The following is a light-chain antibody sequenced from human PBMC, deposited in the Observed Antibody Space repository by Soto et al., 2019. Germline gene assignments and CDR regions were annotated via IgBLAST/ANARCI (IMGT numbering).Light chain of an antibody. Sequence: EIVMTQSPATLSVSPGERATLSCRASQSVSSYLAWYQQKPGQAPRLLIYDASNRATGIPARFSGSGSGTEFTLTISSLQSEDFTVYYCQQYNKWPLTFGQGTKVDIK. CDR1: QSVSSY. J-gene: IGKJ1*01. CDR2: DAS. CDR3: QQYNKWPLT. V-gene: IGKV3D-15*01.